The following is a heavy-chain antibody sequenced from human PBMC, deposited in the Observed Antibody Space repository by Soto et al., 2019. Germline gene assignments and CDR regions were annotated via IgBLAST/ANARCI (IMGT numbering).Heavy chain of an antibody. CDR1: GGSFSGYY. V-gene: IGHV4-34*01. CDR2: INHSGST. CDR3: ARGGYYDFWSGYLRPLRY. Sequence: SETLSLTCAVYGGSFSGYYWSWIRQPPGKGLEWIGEINHSGSTNYNPSLKSRVTISVDTSKNQFSLKLSSVTAADTAVYYCARGGYYDFWSGYLRPLRYWGQGALVTV. J-gene: IGHJ4*02. D-gene: IGHD3-3*01.